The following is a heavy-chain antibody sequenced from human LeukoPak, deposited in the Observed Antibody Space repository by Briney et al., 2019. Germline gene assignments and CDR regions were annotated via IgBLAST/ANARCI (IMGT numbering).Heavy chain of an antibody. J-gene: IGHJ4*02. CDR1: GFTFSSYA. V-gene: IGHV3-23*01. Sequence: GGSLRLSCAASGFTFSSYAMSWVRQAPGKGLEWVSAISGSGGSTYYADPVKGRFTISRDNSKNTLYLQMNSLRAEDTAVYYCAKAEGIAVAGNNYWGQGTLVTVSS. CDR3: AKAEGIAVAGNNY. CDR2: ISGSGGST. D-gene: IGHD6-19*01.